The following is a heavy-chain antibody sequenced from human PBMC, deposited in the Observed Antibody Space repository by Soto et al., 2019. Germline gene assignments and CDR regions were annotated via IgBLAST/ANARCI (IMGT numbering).Heavy chain of an antibody. Sequence: QLQLQESGPGLVKPSETLSLTCTVSGGSISSSSYYWGWIRQPPGKGLEWIGGIYYSGSTYYNPSLKSRVTISVDTYKNQFSLKLSSVTAADTAVYYCARHSRPYYYDSSGYPMWGQGTLVTVSS. CDR3: ARHSRPYYYDSSGYPM. J-gene: IGHJ4*02. CDR1: GGSISSSSYY. V-gene: IGHV4-39*01. D-gene: IGHD3-22*01. CDR2: IYYSGST.